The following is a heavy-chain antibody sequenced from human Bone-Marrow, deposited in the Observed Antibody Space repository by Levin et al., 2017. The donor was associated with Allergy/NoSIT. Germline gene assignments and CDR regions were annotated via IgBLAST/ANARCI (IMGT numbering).Heavy chain of an antibody. CDR3: ARDLQCPPRDGDCNYYYGMDV. J-gene: IGHJ6*02. Sequence: QAGGSLRLSCAASGFTFSSYAMHWVRQAPGKGLEWVAVISYDGSNKYYADSVKGRFTISRDNSKNTLYLQMNSLRAEDTAVYYCARDLQCPPRDGDCNYYYGMDVWGQGTTVTVSS. CDR2: ISYDGSNK. D-gene: IGHD4-17*01. V-gene: IGHV3-30*04. CDR1: GFTFSSYA.